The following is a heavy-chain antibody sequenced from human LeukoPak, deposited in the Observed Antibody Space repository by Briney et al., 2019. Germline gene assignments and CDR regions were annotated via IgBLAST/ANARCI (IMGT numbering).Heavy chain of an antibody. Sequence: SETLSLTCTVSGYSISSGYYWGWIRQPPGKGLEWIGSIYHSGSTYYNPSLKSRVTISVDTSKNQFSLKLSSVTAADTAVYYCAGDVIAAAGATEDHYYYYYMDVWGKGATVTVSS. CDR2: IYHSGST. J-gene: IGHJ6*03. D-gene: IGHD6-13*01. CDR3: AGDVIAAAGATEDHYYYYYMDV. V-gene: IGHV4-38-2*02. CDR1: GYSISSGYY.